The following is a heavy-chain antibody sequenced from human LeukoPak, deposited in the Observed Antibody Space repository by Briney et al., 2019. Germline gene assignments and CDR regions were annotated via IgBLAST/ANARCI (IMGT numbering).Heavy chain of an antibody. CDR3: ARGWFDC. CDR1: GFTFSGSA. Sequence: GGSLRLSCAASGFTFSGSAMSWVRQAPGEGLEWVSLISYSGANSYYTDSVRGRFTISRDNSKDTLFLQMNSLRAEDTAVYYCARGWFDCWGQGTLVTVSS. CDR2: ISYSGANS. V-gene: IGHV3-23*01. J-gene: IGHJ4*02. D-gene: IGHD3-10*01.